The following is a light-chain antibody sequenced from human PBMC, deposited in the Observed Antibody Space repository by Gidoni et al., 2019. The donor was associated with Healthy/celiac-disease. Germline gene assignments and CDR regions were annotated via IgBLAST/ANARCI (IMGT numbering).Light chain of an antibody. CDR2: AAS. CDR3: QQSYSTPPYT. Sequence: DIQMTQSPSSLSASVGDRVTITCRASQSISSYLNWYQQKPGKAPKLLIYAASSLQSGVPSRFSGSGSGTDFTLTISSLQPEDFATYYCQQSYSTPPYTCGQXTKLEIK. J-gene: IGKJ2*01. CDR1: QSISSY. V-gene: IGKV1-39*01.